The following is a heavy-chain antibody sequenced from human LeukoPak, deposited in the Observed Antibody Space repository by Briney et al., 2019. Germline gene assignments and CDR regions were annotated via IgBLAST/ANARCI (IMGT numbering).Heavy chain of an antibody. CDR1: GFTFSDHY. CDR2: SRNKARSYTT. V-gene: IGHV3-72*01. J-gene: IGHJ4*02. Sequence: GGSLRLFCAASGFTFSDHYMDWVRQAPGKRLEWVGRSRNKARSYTTEYAASVKGRFTISRDDSKNSLYLQMNSLKTEDTAVYYCASGELRDYWGQGTLVTVSS. CDR3: ASGELRDY. D-gene: IGHD1-26*01.